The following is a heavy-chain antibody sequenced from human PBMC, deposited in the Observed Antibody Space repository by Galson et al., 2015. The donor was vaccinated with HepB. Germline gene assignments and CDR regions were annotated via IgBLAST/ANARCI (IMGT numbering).Heavy chain of an antibody. CDR3: ARGSEGWFDP. Sequence: LSLTCTVSGGSISSGGYYWSWIRQHPGKGLEWIGYIYYSGSTYYNPSLKSRVTISVDTSKNQFSLKLSSVTAADTAVYYCARGSEGWFDPWGQGTLVTVSS. V-gene: IGHV4-31*03. CDR2: IYYSGST. J-gene: IGHJ5*02. CDR1: GGSISSGGYY.